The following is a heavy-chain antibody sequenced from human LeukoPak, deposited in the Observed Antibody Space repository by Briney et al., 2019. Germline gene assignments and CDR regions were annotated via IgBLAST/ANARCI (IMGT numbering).Heavy chain of an antibody. V-gene: IGHV4-34*01. J-gene: IGHJ5*02. D-gene: IGHD3-9*01. CDR3: ARGGPYDDILTGYYPDNWFDP. CDR1: GGSFSGYY. Sequence: SETLSLTCAVYGGSFSGYYWSWIRQPPGKGLEWIGEINHSGSTNYNPSLKSRVTISVDTSKNQFSLKLSSVTAADTAVYYCARGGPYDDILTGYYPDNWFDPWGQGTLVTVSS. CDR2: INHSGST.